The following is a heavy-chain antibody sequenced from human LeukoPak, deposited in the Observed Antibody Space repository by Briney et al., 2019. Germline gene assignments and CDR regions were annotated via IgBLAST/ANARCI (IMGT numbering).Heavy chain of an antibody. CDR2: ISDDGSNT. D-gene: IGHD2-2*01. J-gene: IGHJ6*02. CDR1: GFIFSKFP. Sequence: GESLRLSCAASGFIFSKFPMYWVRQAPGQGLEWAAVISDDGSNTYYAHTLKGRIAISRDNSKNSVSLHMNDLRVEGTGVYYCARSVAMAPRSFYGMDVWGPGTTVIVSS. V-gene: IGHV3-30*03. CDR3: ARSVAMAPRSFYGMDV.